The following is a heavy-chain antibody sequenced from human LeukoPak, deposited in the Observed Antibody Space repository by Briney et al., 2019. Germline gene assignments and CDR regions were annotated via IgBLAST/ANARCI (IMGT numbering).Heavy chain of an antibody. CDR2: INHSGST. CDR3: ARVNAAAARTRTTKYYGMDV. V-gene: IGHV4-39*07. D-gene: IGHD6-13*01. Sequence: SGPTLVKPTQTLTLTCTFSGFSLSTSGVGVGWIRQPPGKGLEWIGEINHSGSTNYNPSLKSRVTISVDTSKNQFSLKLSSVTAADTAVYYCARVNAAAARTRTTKYYGMDVWGKGTTVTVSS. J-gene: IGHJ6*04. CDR1: GFSLSTSGVG.